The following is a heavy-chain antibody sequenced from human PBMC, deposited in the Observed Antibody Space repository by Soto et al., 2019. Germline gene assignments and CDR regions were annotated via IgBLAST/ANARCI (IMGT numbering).Heavy chain of an antibody. V-gene: IGHV4-59*08. D-gene: IGHD2-15*01. J-gene: IGHJ4*02. Sequence: SETLSLTCTVSGGSISSYYWSWIRQPPGKGLEWIGYIYYSGSTNYNPSLKSRVTISVDTSKNQFSLKLSSVTAADTAVYYCARRSSGLLGNSYYFDYWGQGTLVTVSS. CDR3: ARRSSGLLGNSYYFDY. CDR2: IYYSGST. CDR1: GGSISSYY.